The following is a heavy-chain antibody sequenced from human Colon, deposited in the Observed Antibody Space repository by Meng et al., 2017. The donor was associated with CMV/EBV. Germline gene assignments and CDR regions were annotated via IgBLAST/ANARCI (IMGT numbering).Heavy chain of an antibody. CDR2: ISRSGVTT. CDR3: ARDPSVVSTFQFGIYQYYGMDV. J-gene: IGHJ6*02. Sequence: GGSLRLSCAASGTFSPDAVSWVRQFPGKGLEWVATISRSGVTTYYAPSAKGRFTISKDTSSNTVFLQVNSLRVDDTAVYYCARDPSVVSTFQFGIYQYYGMDVWGQGTTVTVSS. D-gene: IGHD2-2*01. CDR1: GTFSPDA. V-gene: IGHV3-23*01.